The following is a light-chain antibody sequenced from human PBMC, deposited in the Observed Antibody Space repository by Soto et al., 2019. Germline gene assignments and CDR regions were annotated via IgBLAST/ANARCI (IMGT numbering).Light chain of an antibody. CDR1: QSVSSY. J-gene: IGKJ1*01. V-gene: IGKV3-11*01. CDR2: DAS. Sequence: EIGFSQSPSTVSLSPGERATLSFRASQSVSSYLAWYQQKPGQAPRLLIFDASQRATGIPARFRGSGSGTDFTLSISSLEPEDFAVYYCQQRTARTPWTFGQGTKVDIK. CDR3: QQRTARTPWT.